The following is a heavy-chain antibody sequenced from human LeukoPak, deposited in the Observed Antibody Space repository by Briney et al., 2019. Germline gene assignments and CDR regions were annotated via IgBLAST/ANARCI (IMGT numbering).Heavy chain of an antibody. J-gene: IGHJ4*02. CDR2: NSSNGGST. V-gene: IGHV3-64*01. CDR3: AREEVQQLAFDY. D-gene: IGHD6-13*01. Sequence: GGSLRLSCAASGFTFSSYAMHWVRQAPGKGLEYVSANSSNGGSTYYANSVKGRFTISRDNSKNTLYLQMGSLRAEDMAVYYCAREEVQQLAFDYWGQGTLVTVSS. CDR1: GFTFSSYA.